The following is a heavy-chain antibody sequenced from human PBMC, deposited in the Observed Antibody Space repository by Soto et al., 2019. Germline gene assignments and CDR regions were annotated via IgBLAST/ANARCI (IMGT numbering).Heavy chain of an antibody. J-gene: IGHJ3*02. Sequence: ASVKVSCKASGFPFTSSAMQWVRQARRQSLEWIGWIVVGSGNTNYAQKIQERVTITRDMSTSTAYMEQSSLRTEAKAVYYRAAETLNFGAFDIWGKGTMVTVSS. CDR3: AAETLNFGAFDI. V-gene: IGHV1-58*02. CDR2: IVVGSGNT. CDR1: GFPFTSSA. D-gene: IGHD3-10*01.